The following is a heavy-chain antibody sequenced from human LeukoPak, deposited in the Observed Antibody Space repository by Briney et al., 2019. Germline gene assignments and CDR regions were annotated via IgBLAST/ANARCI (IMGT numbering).Heavy chain of an antibody. D-gene: IGHD3-10*01. CDR2: ISYDGSNK. CDR3: ARRGQYYYGPGAFDI. Sequence: GRSLRLSCAASGFTFSSYAMHWVRQAPGKGLEWVAVISYDGSNKYYADSVKGRFTISRDNSKNTLYLQMNSLRAEDTAVYYCARRGQYYYGPGAFDIWGQGTMVTVSS. J-gene: IGHJ3*02. CDR1: GFTFSSYA. V-gene: IGHV3-30-3*01.